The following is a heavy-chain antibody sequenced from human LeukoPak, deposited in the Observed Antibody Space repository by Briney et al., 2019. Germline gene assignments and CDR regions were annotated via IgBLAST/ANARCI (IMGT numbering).Heavy chain of an antibody. D-gene: IGHD1-26*01. V-gene: IGHV4-39*01. J-gene: IGHJ4*02. Sequence: SETLSLTCTVSGGSISSSTYYWAWIRQSPGKGLEWIGSITYSGSTYYNPSLESRVTISVDTSKNQFSLRLISVTAVDTAVYYCAKQGVGATDCWGQGTLVTVSS. CDR1: GGSISSSTYY. CDR3: AKQGVGATDC. CDR2: ITYSGST.